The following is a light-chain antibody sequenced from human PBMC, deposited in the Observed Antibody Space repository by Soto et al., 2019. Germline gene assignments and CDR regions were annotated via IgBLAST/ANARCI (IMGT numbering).Light chain of an antibody. CDR2: EVS. CDR1: GSDVGSYKY. Sequence: QSALTQPASVSGSPGQSITISCTGTGSDVGSYKYVSWYQQHPGKAPQLIIFEVSNRPSGVSDRFSGSKSGTRASLTISGLQAEDEADYYCSSYTSTSSLGVFGTGTKVTVL. CDR3: SSYTSTSSLGV. V-gene: IGLV2-14*01. J-gene: IGLJ1*01.